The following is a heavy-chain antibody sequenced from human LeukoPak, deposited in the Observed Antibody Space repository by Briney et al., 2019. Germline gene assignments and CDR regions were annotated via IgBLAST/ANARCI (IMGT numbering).Heavy chain of an antibody. V-gene: IGHV4-59*01. D-gene: IGHD4-11*01. CDR1: AGSISGFF. CDR3: ARGAFSNYVYFDY. Sequence: PSETLSLTCTVSAGSISGFFWSWIRQPPGKGLEWIGYISYSGSTNYNPSLKSRVTISSDTSKNQVSLKLSSVTAADTAVYYCARGAFSNYVYFDYWGQGTLLTVSS. J-gene: IGHJ4*02. CDR2: ISYSGST.